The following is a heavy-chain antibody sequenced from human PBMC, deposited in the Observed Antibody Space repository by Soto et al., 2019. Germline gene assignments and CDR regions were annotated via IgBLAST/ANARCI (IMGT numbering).Heavy chain of an antibody. J-gene: IGHJ6*02. Sequence: LXLSCAASRFFFSDYYMSWIRQAPGKGLETLCYISGTGDTTSYADSVKGRFTISRDNAKNSLFLHLNSLSAGDTAVYYCAIGGGQIYYSGMDVWGQGTTVTVSS. V-gene: IGHV3-11*01. CDR1: RFFFSDYY. D-gene: IGHD3-3*01. CDR3: AIGGGQIYYSGMDV. CDR2: ISGTGDTT.